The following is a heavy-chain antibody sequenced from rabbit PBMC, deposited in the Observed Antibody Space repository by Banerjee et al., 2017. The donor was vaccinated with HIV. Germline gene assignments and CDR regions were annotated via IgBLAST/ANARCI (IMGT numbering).Heavy chain of an antibody. J-gene: IGHJ4*01. V-gene: IGHV1S45*01. CDR2: IWTGSSAIT. D-gene: IGHD6-1*01. Sequence: QEQLVESGGGLVQPEGSLTLTCTASGFSFSSSYYMCWVRQAPGKGLEWIGCIWTGSSAITYYASWAKGRFTISKTSSTTVTLQMTSLTAADTATYFCARNAVGNGYGYALLNLWGPGTLVTVS. CDR3: ARNAVGNGYGYALLNL. CDR1: GFSFSSSYY.